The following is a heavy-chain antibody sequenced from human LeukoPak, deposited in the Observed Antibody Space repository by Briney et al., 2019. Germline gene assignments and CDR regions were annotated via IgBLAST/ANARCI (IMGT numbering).Heavy chain of an antibody. D-gene: IGHD5-18*01. CDR1: GFTVSSNY. Sequence: GGSLRLSCAASGFTVSSNYMSWVRQAPGKGLEWVSVIYSGGSTYYADSVKGRFTISRDNSKNTLYLQMNSLRAEDTAVYYCARTGVQLWAPLDYWGQGTLVTVSS. V-gene: IGHV3-53*01. CDR2: IYSGGST. J-gene: IGHJ4*02. CDR3: ARTGVQLWAPLDY.